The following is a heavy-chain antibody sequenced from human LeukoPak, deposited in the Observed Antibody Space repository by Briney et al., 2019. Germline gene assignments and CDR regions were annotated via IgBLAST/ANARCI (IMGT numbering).Heavy chain of an antibody. V-gene: IGHV3-30*03. CDR1: GFTFSSYG. CDR3: ASTVAPLYYFDY. CDR2: ISYDGSNK. J-gene: IGHJ4*02. D-gene: IGHD4-11*01. Sequence: GGSLRLSCAASGFTFSSYGMHWVRQAPGKGLEWVAVISYDGSNKYYADSVKGRFTISRDNSKNTLYLQMNSLRAEDTAVYYCASTVAPLYYFDYWGQGTLVTVSS.